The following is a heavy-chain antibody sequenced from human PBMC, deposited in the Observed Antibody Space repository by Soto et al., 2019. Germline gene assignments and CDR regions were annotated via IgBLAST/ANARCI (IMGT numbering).Heavy chain of an antibody. J-gene: IGHJ1*01. V-gene: IGHV3-30*03. Sequence: QVQLVESGGGVVNPGRSLRLSCAASGFSFSYYAMHWVRQAPGKGLEWVAVIAYDASKKYYADSVKGRFTISRDNSKNTLYLQMNSLRDEDTAVYYCASPYCSGGSCYLTEYFQHWGQGTLVTVSS. CDR1: GFSFSYYA. D-gene: IGHD2-15*01. CDR2: IAYDASKK. CDR3: ASPYCSGGSCYLTEYFQH.